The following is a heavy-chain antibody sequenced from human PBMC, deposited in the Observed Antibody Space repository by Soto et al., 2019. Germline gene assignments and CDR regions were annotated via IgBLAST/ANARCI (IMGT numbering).Heavy chain of an antibody. Sequence: GGSLGLSCAASGFTFNDYYMSWIRQAPGKGLEWVSAISGSGGSTYYADSVKGRFTISRDNSKNTLYLQMNSLRAEDTAVYYCAKVEKVRFLEWYRSYYYYYGMDVWGQGTTVTVSS. CDR1: GFTFNDYY. D-gene: IGHD3-3*01. V-gene: IGHV3-23*01. J-gene: IGHJ6*02. CDR3: AKVEKVRFLEWYRSYYYYYGMDV. CDR2: ISGSGGST.